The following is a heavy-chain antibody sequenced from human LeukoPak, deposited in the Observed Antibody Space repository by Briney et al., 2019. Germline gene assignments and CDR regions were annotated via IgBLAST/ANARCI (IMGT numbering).Heavy chain of an antibody. V-gene: IGHV1-2*02. J-gene: IGHJ3*02. Sequence: ASVTVSCTASGYTFTGYYTHWVRQAPGQGLEWMGWINPNSGGTNYAQKFQGRVTMTRDTSISTAYMELSRLRSDDTAVYYCAREGVQLERGAFDIWGQGTMVTVSS. CDR3: AREGVQLERGAFDI. CDR1: GYTFTGYY. D-gene: IGHD1-1*01. CDR2: INPNSGGT.